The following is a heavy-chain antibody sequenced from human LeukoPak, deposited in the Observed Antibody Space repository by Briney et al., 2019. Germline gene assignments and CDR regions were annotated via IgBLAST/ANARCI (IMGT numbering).Heavy chain of an antibody. J-gene: IGHJ4*02. CDR2: INPSGGST. D-gene: IGHD6-13*01. CDR1: GYTFTSYY. Sequence: ASVKVSCKASGYTFTSYYMHWVRQAPGQGLEWMGIINPSGGSTSYAQKFQGRVTMTRDTSISTAYMELSRLRSDDTAVYCCARVKEWDSSSWTGFDYWGQGTLVTVSS. CDR3: ARVKEWDSSSWTGFDY. V-gene: IGHV1-46*01.